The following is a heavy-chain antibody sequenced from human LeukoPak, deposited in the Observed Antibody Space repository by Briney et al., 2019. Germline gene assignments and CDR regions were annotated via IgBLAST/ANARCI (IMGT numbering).Heavy chain of an antibody. CDR3: ARDELSSGWYTGDY. CDR2: INWNGGST. J-gene: IGHJ4*02. CDR1: GFTFDDYG. D-gene: IGHD6-19*01. Sequence: GGSLRLSCAASGFTFDDYGMSWVRQAPGKGLEWVSGINWNGGSTGYADSVKGRFTISRDNAKNSLYLQMNSLRAEDTAVYYCARDELSSGWYTGDYWGQGTLVTVSS. V-gene: IGHV3-20*04.